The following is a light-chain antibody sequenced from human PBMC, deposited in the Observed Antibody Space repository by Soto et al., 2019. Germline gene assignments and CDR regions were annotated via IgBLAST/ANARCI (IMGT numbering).Light chain of an antibody. CDR1: SSNIGGNS. Sequence: VLTQPPSVSAAPGQKVTISCSGSSSNIGGNSVSWYQQLPGTAPKLLIYDDNKRPSGIPDRFSGSKSGTSATLGITGFQTGDEADYYCGSWDSSLSDYVLGNGTKVT. V-gene: IGLV1-51*01. J-gene: IGLJ1*01. CDR3: GSWDSSLSDYV. CDR2: DDN.